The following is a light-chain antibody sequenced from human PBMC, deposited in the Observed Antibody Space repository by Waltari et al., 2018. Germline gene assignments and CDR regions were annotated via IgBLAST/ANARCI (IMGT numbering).Light chain of an antibody. CDR1: QSLLHSSGNTF. CDR2: LVS. CDR3: MQARQTPWT. Sequence: DIVMTQSPLSLSVTPGEPASISCRSSQSLLHSSGNTFLHWYLQKPGQSPQLLISLVSNRAYGVPDRFSGSGSGTYFTLRISGVEAEDVGVYFCMQARQTPWTFGQGTKVEIK. J-gene: IGKJ1*01. V-gene: IGKV2-28*01.